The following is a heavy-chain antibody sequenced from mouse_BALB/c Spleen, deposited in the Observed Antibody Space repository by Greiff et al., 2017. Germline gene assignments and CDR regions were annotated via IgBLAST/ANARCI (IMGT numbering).Heavy chain of an antibody. CDR2: ISDGGSYT. CDR1: GFTFSDYY. Sequence: VQLKESGGGLVKPGGSLKLSCAASGFTFSDYYMYWVRQTPEKRLEWVATISDGGSYTYYPDSVKGRFTISRDNAKNNLYLQMSSLKSEDTAMYYCARDDGGAMDYWGQGTSVTVSS. J-gene: IGHJ4*01. D-gene: IGHD2-3*01. CDR3: ARDDGGAMDY. V-gene: IGHV5-4*02.